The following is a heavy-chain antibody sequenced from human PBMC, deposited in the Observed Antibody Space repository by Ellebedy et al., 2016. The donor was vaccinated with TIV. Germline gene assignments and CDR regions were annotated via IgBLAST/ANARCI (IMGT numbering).Heavy chain of an antibody. V-gene: IGHV1-69*13. D-gene: IGHD1-26*01. CDR2: IIPIFGTA. CDR3: ARERGIVGATNFDY. Sequence: AASVKVSCKASGGTFSSYAISWVRQAPGQGLEWMGGIIPIFGTANYAQKFQGRVTITADESTSTAYMELSSLRSEDTAVYYCARERGIVGATNFDYWGQGTLVTVSS. CDR1: GGTFSSYA. J-gene: IGHJ4*02.